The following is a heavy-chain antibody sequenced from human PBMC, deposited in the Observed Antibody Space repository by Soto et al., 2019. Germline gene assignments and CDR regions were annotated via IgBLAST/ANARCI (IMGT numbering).Heavy chain of an antibody. CDR1: GFTFSSYG. J-gene: IGHJ4*02. D-gene: IGHD5-12*01. V-gene: IGHV3-30*18. CDR2: ISYDGSNK. Sequence: LRLSCAASGFTFSSYGMHWVRQAPGKGLEWVAVISYDGSNKYYADSVKGRFTISRDNSKNTLYLQMNSLRAEDTAVYYCAKGLVATITGYFDYWGQGTLVTVSS. CDR3: AKGLVATITGYFDY.